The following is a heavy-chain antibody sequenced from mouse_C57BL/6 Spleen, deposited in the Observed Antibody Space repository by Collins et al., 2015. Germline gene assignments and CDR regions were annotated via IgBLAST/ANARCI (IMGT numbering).Heavy chain of an antibody. V-gene: IGHV2-2*01. CDR3: ARKKPQLLHAMDY. J-gene: IGHJ4*01. D-gene: IGHD2-12*01. Sequence: QVHLKESGPGLVAPSQSLSITCTVSGFSLTSYGVNWVRQSPGKGLEWLGVIWSGGRTDYNVGFISRVSISKDNSKSQVFFKMNSLQADDTAMYHCARKKPQLLHAMDYWGQGTSVTVSS. CDR2: IWSGGRT. CDR1: GFSLTSYG.